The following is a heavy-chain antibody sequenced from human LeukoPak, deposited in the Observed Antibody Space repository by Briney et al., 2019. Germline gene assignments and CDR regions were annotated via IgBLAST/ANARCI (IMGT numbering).Heavy chain of an antibody. J-gene: IGHJ2*01. CDR1: GFTFSSYS. Sequence: GGSLRLSCAASGFTFSSYSMNWVRQAPGKGLEWVSSISSSSSYIYYADSVKGRFTISRDNAKNSLYLQMNSLRAEDTAVYYCARTSDTSGRLYWYFDLWGRGTLVTVSS. D-gene: IGHD3-22*01. CDR3: ARTSDTSGRLYWYFDL. CDR2: ISSSSSYI. V-gene: IGHV3-21*01.